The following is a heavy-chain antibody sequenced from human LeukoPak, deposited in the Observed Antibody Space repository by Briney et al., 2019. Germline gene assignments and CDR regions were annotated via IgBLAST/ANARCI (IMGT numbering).Heavy chain of an antibody. Sequence: GGSLRLSCAASGFTFSSYSMNWVRQAPGKGVEGVSYISSSSSTIYYADSVKGGFTISRDNAKNSLYLQMNSLRAEDTAVYYCASPPNDYSNGFDYWGQGTLVTVSS. CDR1: GFTFSSYS. D-gene: IGHD4-11*01. CDR2: ISSSSSTI. CDR3: ASPPNDYSNGFDY. J-gene: IGHJ4*02. V-gene: IGHV3-48*01.